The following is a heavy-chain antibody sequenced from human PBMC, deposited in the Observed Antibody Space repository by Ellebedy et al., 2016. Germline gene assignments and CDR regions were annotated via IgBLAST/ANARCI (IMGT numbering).Heavy chain of an antibody. CDR1: GFSVTSND. V-gene: IGHV3-53*01. Sequence: GESLKISXAVSGFSVTSNDMSWVRQAPGKGLELVSLMYGGGAAYYADSVEGRFTISRDNSEKTLYLQMSGLGAEDTAVYYCVTRHNGAFDVWGQGTRVTVSS. J-gene: IGHJ3*01. D-gene: IGHD2-8*01. CDR2: MYGGGAA. CDR3: VTRHNGAFDV.